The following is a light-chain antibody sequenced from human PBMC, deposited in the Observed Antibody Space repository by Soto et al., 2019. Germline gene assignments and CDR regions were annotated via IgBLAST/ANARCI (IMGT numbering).Light chain of an antibody. J-gene: IGLJ1*01. V-gene: IGLV2-14*01. CDR3: SSYRGSNTYV. CDR1: NSDVGTYNF. Sequence: QSVLNQPASVSGSPGQSITISFTGTNSDVGTYNFVSWYQQHPGKAPKLMIYDVSNRPSGVSDRFSGSKSGNTASLTISGLQAEDEADYYCSSYRGSNTYVFGTGTKVTVL. CDR2: DVS.